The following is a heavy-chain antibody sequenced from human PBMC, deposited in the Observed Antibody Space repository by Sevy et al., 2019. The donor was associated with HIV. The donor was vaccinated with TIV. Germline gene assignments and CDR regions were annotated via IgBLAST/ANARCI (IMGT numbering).Heavy chain of an antibody. Sequence: GGSLRLSCVASGFPFNYYAMNWVRQAPGKGLEWILYINSDSDTMYYGDSVKGRFTISRDNAKNSLYLQMNSLREEDTAVYYRARERGTYYDTSGYPYLLEAGFDYWGQGTLVTVSS. V-gene: IGHV3-48*02. CDR3: ARERGTYYDTSGYPYLLEAGFDY. J-gene: IGHJ4*02. CDR1: GFPFNYYA. CDR2: INSDSDTM. D-gene: IGHD3-22*01.